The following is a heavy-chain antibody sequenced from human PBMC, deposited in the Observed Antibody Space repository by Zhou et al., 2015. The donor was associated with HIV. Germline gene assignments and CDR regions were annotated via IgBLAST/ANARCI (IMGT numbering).Heavy chain of an antibody. J-gene: IGHJ4*02. CDR2: IIPILGIA. CDR1: GGTFSSYT. D-gene: IGHD6-19*01. V-gene: IGHV1-69*08. Sequence: QVQLVQSGAEVKKPGSSVKVSCKASGGTFSSYTISWVRQAPGQGLEWMGRIIPILGIANYAQKFQGRVTITADKSTSTAYMELSSLRSEDTAVYYCARDSIAVAGGDYWGQGTLVTVSS. CDR3: ARDSIAVAGGDY.